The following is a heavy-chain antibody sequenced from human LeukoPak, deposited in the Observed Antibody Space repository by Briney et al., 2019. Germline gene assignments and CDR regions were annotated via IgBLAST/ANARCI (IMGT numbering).Heavy chain of an antibody. Sequence: PGGSLRLSCAASGFTFSSYAMHWVRQAPGKGLEWVAVISYDGSNKYYADSVKGRFTISRDNSKNTLYLQMNSLRAEDTAVYYCARVAHCSGGSCYSRAWFDPWGQGTLVTVSS. CDR3: ARVAHCSGGSCYSRAWFDP. J-gene: IGHJ5*02. CDR1: GFTFSSYA. V-gene: IGHV3-30-3*01. D-gene: IGHD2-15*01. CDR2: ISYDGSNK.